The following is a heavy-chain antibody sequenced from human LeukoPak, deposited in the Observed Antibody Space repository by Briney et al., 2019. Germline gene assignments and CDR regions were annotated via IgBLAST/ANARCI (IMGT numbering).Heavy chain of an antibody. CDR2: ISGTGRST. Sequence: GGSLRLSCAASGFTFSDYALTWVRQAPGKGLEWVSSISGTGRSTYYAESVKGRFTISRDSSKNTLYLQMNSLRAEDTAVYFCAKDLTSGNFGYYFDYWGQGTLVTVSS. D-gene: IGHD3-10*01. CDR1: GFTFSDYA. V-gene: IGHV3-23*01. CDR3: AKDLTSGNFGYYFDY. J-gene: IGHJ4*02.